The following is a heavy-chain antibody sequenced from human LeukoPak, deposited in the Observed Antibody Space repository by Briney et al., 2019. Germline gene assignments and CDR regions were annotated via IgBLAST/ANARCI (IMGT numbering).Heavy chain of an antibody. Sequence: PGGCLSLFCAASGFTFSDYYMSWIRQAPGKGLEWVSYISSSSYNTIYADSVKGRFTLSRDNAKNSLYLQMNSLRAEDTAVYYCARLDCSGGKCYPHWGQRT. J-gene: IGHJ4*02. CDR3: ARLDCSGGKCYPH. D-gene: IGHD2-15*01. CDR1: GFTFSDYY. CDR2: ISSSSYNT. V-gene: IGHV3-11*06.